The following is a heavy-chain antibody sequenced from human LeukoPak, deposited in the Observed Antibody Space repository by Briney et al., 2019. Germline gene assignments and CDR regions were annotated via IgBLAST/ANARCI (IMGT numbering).Heavy chain of an antibody. V-gene: IGHV1-18*01. CDR1: GYTFTSYG. J-gene: IGHJ5*02. Sequence: ASVKVSCKASGYTFTSYGISWVRQAPGQGLEWMGWISAYNCNTNYAQKLQGRVTMTTDTSTSTAYMELRSLRSDDTAVYYCARQGRNYDFWSGYPDTNWFDPWGQGTLVTVSS. CDR3: ARQGRNYDFWSGYPDTNWFDP. D-gene: IGHD3-3*01. CDR2: ISAYNCNT.